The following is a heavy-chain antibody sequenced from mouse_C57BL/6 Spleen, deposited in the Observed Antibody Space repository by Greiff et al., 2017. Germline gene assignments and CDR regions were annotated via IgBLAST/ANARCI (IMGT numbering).Heavy chain of an antibody. CDR1: GYTFTDYE. CDR2: IDPETGGT. CDR3: IRADYYAMDY. J-gene: IGHJ4*01. D-gene: IGHD5-1-1*01. Sequence: VQLQQSGAELVRPGASVTLSCKASGYTFTDYEMHWVKQTPVHGLEWIGAIDPETGGTAYNQKFKGKAILTADKSSSTAYMELRSLTSEDSAVYYSIRADYYAMDYWGQGTSVTVSS. V-gene: IGHV1-15*01.